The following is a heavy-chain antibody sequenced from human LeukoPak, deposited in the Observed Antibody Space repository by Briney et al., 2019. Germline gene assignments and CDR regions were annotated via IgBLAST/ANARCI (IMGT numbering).Heavy chain of an antibody. D-gene: IGHD6-13*01. CDR1: GGSITTFY. CDR3: ARRRGWKQQLVYFDY. Sequence: SETLSLTCTVSGGSITTFYWSWIRQPPGKGLEWIAYMFHSGTPRYNPSPQSRVTISADTSKDQFSLNVRSTTAADTAVYYCARRRGWKQQLVYFDYWGQGTLATVSS. CDR2: MFHSGTP. J-gene: IGHJ4*02. V-gene: IGHV4-59*08.